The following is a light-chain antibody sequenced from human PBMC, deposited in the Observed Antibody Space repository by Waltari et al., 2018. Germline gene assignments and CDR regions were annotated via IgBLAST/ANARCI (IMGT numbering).Light chain of an antibody. CDR3: STWDYSLTTGL. Sequence: QSALTQEASVSGTVGQKVTLSCIGNSNNIGKYALAWYQQISHGTPKTLMFGNSLSSGIPDRFFGSKSGTTASLTISGLQPEDEAVYYCSTWDYSLTTGLFGGGTKLTVI. V-gene: IGLV1-44*01. CDR1: SNNIGKYA. CDR2: GNS. J-gene: IGLJ3*02.